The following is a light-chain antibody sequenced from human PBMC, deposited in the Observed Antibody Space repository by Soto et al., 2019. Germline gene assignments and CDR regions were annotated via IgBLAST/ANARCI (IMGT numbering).Light chain of an antibody. J-gene: IGKJ5*01. CDR2: GAS. V-gene: IGKV3-20*01. Sequence: EIVFTQSPGTLSLSPGERATLSCRASQSVSNNYLAWYQQKPGQAPRLLMFGASSRAIEIADRFSGSGSGTEFTLTISRLEPEDFAVYYCQQYGSSPAFGQGTRLEIK. CDR3: QQYGSSPA. CDR1: QSVSNNY.